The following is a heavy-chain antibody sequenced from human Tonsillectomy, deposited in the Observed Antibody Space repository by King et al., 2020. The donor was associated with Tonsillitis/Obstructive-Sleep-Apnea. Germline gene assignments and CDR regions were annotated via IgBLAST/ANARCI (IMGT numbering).Heavy chain of an antibody. V-gene: IGHV3-66*01. CDR2: IYSGGNI. Sequence: VQLVESGGGLVQPGGSLRLSCAASGFTVSSNHMSWVRQAPGKGLEWVSAIYSGGNIHYADSVKGRFTISRDNSKNTLYVQMNSPRAEDTAVYYCARGLVNPGYFDYWGQGTLVTVSS. D-gene: IGHD3-16*02. CDR3: ARGLVNPGYFDY. J-gene: IGHJ4*02. CDR1: GFTVSSNH.